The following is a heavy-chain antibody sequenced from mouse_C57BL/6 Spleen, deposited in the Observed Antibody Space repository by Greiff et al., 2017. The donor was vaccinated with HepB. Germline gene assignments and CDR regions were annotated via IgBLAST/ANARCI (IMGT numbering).Heavy chain of an antibody. CDR1: GFSLTSYG. D-gene: IGHD1-1*01. J-gene: IGHJ2*01. CDR3: ARGGDYYYGRYFDY. CDR2: IWSGGST. V-gene: IGHV2-2*01. Sequence: QVQLQQSGPGLVQPSQSLSITCTVSGFSLTSYGVHWVRQSPGKGLEWLGVIWSGGSTDYNAAFISRLSISKDNSKSQVFFKMNSLQADDTAIYYCARGGDYYYGRYFDYWGQGTTLTVSS.